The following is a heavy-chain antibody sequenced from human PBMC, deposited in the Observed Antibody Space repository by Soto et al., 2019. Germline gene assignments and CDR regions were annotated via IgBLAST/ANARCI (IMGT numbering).Heavy chain of an antibody. J-gene: IGHJ2*01. CDR1: GFTFNTYS. D-gene: IGHD3-10*01. CDR2: ISTSGSYV. V-gene: IGHV3-21*01. CDR3: ARGNYGSGSNQYWYFDL. Sequence: EVQLVESGGGLVKPGGSLRLSCAASGFTFNTYSMNWVRQAPGKGLEWVSSISTSGSYVHYGDSVKGRFTISRDNAKNALYLQMNRLRAEDTAVYYCARGNYGSGSNQYWYFDLWGRGTLVSVSS.